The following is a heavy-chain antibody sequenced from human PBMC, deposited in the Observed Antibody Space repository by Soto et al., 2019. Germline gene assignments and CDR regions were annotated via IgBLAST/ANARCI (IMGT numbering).Heavy chain of an antibody. CDR3: ARDRYWGSGNWYLDL. Sequence: QVQLVESGGGVVQPGRSLRLSCAATGFTFRNYGMHWVRQAPGKGLEWLAVIWYDGSKALYIDSVRGRFTVSRDNSKNTMTVQMNGLRGEDTAVYYCARDRYWGSGNWYLDLWGRGTLVSVSS. CDR2: IWYDGSKA. D-gene: IGHD3-10*01. J-gene: IGHJ2*01. V-gene: IGHV3-33*01. CDR1: GFTFRNYG.